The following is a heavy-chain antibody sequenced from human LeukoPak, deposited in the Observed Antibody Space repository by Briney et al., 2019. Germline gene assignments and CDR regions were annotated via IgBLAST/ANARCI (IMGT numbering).Heavy chain of an antibody. J-gene: IGHJ4*02. CDR3: AGGYGSYSPDY. CDR1: GFTFSTFG. CDR2: ISSSGDTR. Sequence: GGSLRLSCAASGFTFSTFGMSWVRQAPGKGLEWVSYISSSGDTRFYADSVKGRFTISRDNAKNSLVLQMNSLRVEDTALYFCAGGYGSYSPDYWGQGTRVTVS. D-gene: IGHD1-26*01. V-gene: IGHV3-48*03.